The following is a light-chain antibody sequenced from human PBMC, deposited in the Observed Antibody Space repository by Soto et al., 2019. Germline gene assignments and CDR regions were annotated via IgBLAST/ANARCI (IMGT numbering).Light chain of an antibody. CDR1: SSDVGFYNY. V-gene: IGLV2-14*01. Sequence: QSVLTQPASVSVSPGQSIAVSCTGSSSDVGFYNYISWYQQHPGKVPKLIIYEVTNRPSGVSNRFSGSKSGNTASLTISGLQAEDEADYYCCSYTTSSTRVFGTGTKVTGL. CDR3: CSYTTSSTRV. J-gene: IGLJ1*01. CDR2: EVT.